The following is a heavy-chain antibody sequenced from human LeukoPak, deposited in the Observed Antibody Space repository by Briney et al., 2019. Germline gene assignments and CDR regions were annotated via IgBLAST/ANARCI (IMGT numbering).Heavy chain of an antibody. D-gene: IGHD4-17*01. Sequence: GGSLRLSCAASGFTFRSYAMHWVRQAPGKGQEWVAVISYDSSNKYYADSMKDRFTISRDNSKNTLYLQMNSLRAEDTAFYYCAREIYGDFGFDYWGQGTLVTVSS. J-gene: IGHJ4*02. CDR1: GFTFRSYA. CDR2: ISYDSSNK. V-gene: IGHV3-30-3*01. CDR3: AREIYGDFGFDY.